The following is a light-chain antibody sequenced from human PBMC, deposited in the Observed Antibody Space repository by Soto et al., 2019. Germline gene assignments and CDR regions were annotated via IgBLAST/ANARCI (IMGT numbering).Light chain of an antibody. Sequence: EIVLTQSPGTLSLSPGERAILTCRASQSVTSSFVAWYQQRPGQAPRLLIYGASTRASGIPDRFSGSGSGTDFTVTISRLAPEDFAMYYCHQYGSSPLTFGPGTKVDIK. CDR2: GAS. CDR3: HQYGSSPLT. CDR1: QSVTSSF. J-gene: IGKJ3*01. V-gene: IGKV3-20*01.